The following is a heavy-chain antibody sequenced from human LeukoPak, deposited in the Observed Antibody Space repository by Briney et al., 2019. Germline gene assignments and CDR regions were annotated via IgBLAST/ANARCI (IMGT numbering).Heavy chain of an antibody. CDR1: GFTFSSHW. V-gene: IGHV3-7*01. D-gene: IGHD6-19*01. Sequence: GGSLRLSCAASGFTFSSHWMHWVRQAPGKGLEWVANIKQDGSEKYYVDSVKGRFTISRDNAKNSLYLQMNSLRAEDTAVYYCARELQWLVVDYWGQGTLVTVSS. J-gene: IGHJ4*02. CDR2: IKQDGSEK. CDR3: ARELQWLVVDY.